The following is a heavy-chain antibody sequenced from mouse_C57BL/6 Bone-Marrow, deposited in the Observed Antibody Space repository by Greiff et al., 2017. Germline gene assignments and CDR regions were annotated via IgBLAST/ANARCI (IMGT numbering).Heavy chain of an antibody. V-gene: IGHV1-76*01. CDR1: GYTFTDYY. Sequence: VKLMQPGAELVRPGASVKLSCKASGYTFTDYYINWVKQRPGQGLEWIARIYPGSGNTYYNEKFKGKATLTAEKSSSTAYMQLSSLTSEDSAVYFCGRSYGSSYGDFDYWGQGTTLTVSS. J-gene: IGHJ2*01. CDR2: IYPGSGNT. CDR3: GRSYGSSYGDFDY. D-gene: IGHD1-1*01.